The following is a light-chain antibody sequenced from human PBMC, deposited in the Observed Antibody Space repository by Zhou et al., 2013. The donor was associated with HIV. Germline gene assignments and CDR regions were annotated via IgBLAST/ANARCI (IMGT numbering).Light chain of an antibody. CDR2: GNS. CDR3: QSYDSGLRGYVV. Sequence: QSVLTQPPSVSGAPGQRVTISCTGSSSNIGAFYDVHWYQQLPGTAPKLLIYGNSNRPSGVPDRFSGSKSGTSASLAITGLQAEDEADYYCQSYDSGLRGYVVFGGGTKLTVL. V-gene: IGLV1-40*01. CDR1: SSNIGAFYD. J-gene: IGLJ2*01.